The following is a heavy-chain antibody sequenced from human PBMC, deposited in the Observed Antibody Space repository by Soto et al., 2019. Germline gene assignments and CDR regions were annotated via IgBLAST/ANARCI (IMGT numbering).Heavy chain of an antibody. CDR3: ARTAVFDSSGYYYGMDV. CDR2: INPNSGGT. CDR1: GYTFTGYY. J-gene: IGHJ6*02. Sequence: ASVKVSCKASGYTFTGYYMHWVRQAPGQGLEWMGWINPNSGGTNYAQKFQGWVTMTRDTSISTAYMELSRLRSDDTAVYYCARTAVFDSSGYYYGMDVWGQGTTVTVSS. D-gene: IGHD3-22*01. V-gene: IGHV1-2*04.